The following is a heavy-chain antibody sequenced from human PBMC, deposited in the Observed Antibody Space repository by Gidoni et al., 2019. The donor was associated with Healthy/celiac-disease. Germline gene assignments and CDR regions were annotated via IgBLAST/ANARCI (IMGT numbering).Heavy chain of an antibody. CDR3: ARVPRRYGDYRVWFDP. J-gene: IGHJ5*02. CDR1: GGSFSGYY. V-gene: IGHV4-34*01. D-gene: IGHD4-17*01. Sequence: QVQLQQWGAGLLKPSETLSLTCAVYGGSFSGYYWSWIRQPPGKGLEWIGEINHSGSTNYNPSLKSRVTISVDTSKNQFSLKLSSVTAADTAVYYCARVPRRYGDYRVWFDPGAREPWSPSPQ. CDR2: INHSGST.